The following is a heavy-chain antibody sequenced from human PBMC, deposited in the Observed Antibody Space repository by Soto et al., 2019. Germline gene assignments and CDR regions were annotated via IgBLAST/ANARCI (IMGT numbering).Heavy chain of an antibody. J-gene: IGHJ4*02. CDR1: GGSISSSSYY. V-gene: IGHV4-39*01. D-gene: IGHD3-9*01. CDR2: IYYSGST. CDR3: ASAEWYDILDY. Sequence: QLQLQESGPGLVKPSETLSLTCTVSGGSISSSSYYWGWIRQPPGKGLEWIGSIYYSGSTYYNPSLKSRVTISVDTSKNQFSLKLSSVTAADTAVYYCASAEWYDILDYWGQGTLVTVSS.